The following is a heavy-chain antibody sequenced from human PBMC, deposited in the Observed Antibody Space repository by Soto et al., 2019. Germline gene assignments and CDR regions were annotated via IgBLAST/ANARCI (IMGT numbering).Heavy chain of an antibody. Sequence: EVQLVESGGGLVKPGVSLRLSCVASGFSFSSYSTAWVRQAPGEGLQWVSYVSTSSRTIYYADSVKGRFTISRDNAKNLMYLQMNSLRVEDTAVYYCVKAGDSSGYRFVYWGQGTLVTVS. CDR1: GFSFSSYS. J-gene: IGHJ4*02. CDR2: VSTSSRTI. V-gene: IGHV3-48*01. CDR3: VKAGDSSGYRFVY. D-gene: IGHD3-22*01.